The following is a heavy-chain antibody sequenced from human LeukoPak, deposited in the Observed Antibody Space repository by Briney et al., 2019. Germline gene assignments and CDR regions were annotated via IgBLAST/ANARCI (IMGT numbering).Heavy chain of an antibody. D-gene: IGHD4-17*01. Sequence: PSETLSLTCTVSGGSFSSSSYYWGWLRQPQGQGLEWIGSIYYSGSTYYNPSLKSRATISVDTSKNQFSLKLSSVTAADTAVYYCARGYGDYEELPPFGFDYWGQGTLVTVSS. CDR1: GGSFSSSSYY. V-gene: IGHV4-39*07. J-gene: IGHJ4*02. CDR2: IYYSGST. CDR3: ARGYGDYEELPPFGFDY.